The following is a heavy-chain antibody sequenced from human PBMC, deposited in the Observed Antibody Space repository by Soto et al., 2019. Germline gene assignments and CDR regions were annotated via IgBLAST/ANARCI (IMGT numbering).Heavy chain of an antibody. V-gene: IGHV5-10-1*01. Sequence: PGESLKISCKGSGYSFAGYWITWVRQKPGKGLEWMGRIDPSDSQTYYSPSFRGHVTISATKSITTVFLQWSSLRASDTAMYYCARQGLHYYYCMDVWGQGTTVTVSS. CDR1: GYSFAGYW. CDR3: ARQGLHYYYCMDV. J-gene: IGHJ6*02. CDR2: IDPSDSQT. D-gene: IGHD4-17*01.